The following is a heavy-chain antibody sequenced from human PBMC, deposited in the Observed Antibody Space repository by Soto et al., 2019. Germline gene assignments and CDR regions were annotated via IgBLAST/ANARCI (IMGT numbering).Heavy chain of an antibody. D-gene: IGHD5-18*01. J-gene: IGHJ5*02. CDR3: ARYNGYHARAGIVP. V-gene: IGHV3-7*04. CDR2: IDEEGSEI. Sequence: GGSLRLSCAASGFTFSHYWMIWARQAPGKGLEWVAKIDEEGSEIYYVDSVQGRFTVSRDNAKNSLFLQMNSLRADDTAVYYCARYNGYHARAGIVPWGQGTLVTVSS. CDR1: GFTFSHYW.